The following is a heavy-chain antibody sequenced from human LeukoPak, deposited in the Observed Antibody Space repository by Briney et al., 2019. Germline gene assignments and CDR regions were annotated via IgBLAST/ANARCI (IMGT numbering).Heavy chain of an antibody. J-gene: IGHJ4*02. CDR3: AKVPQWLASKDTYFDY. Sequence: GGSLRLSCAAFGFTFSSSAMSWVRQAPGKGLEWVSAISGSGGGTYYADSVKGRFTISRDNSKNTLYLQMNSLRAEDTAVYYCAKVPQWLASKDTYFDYWGQGTLVTVSS. CDR2: ISGSGGGT. V-gene: IGHV3-23*01. D-gene: IGHD6-19*01. CDR1: GFTFSSSA.